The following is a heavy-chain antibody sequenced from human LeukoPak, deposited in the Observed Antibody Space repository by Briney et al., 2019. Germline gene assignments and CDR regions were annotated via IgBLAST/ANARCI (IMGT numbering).Heavy chain of an antibody. D-gene: IGHD1-26*01. CDR1: GGSFSGYY. CDR2: INHSGST. Sequence: SETLSLTCAVYGGSFSGYYWSWIRQPPGKGLEWIGEINHSGSTNYNPSLKSRVTISVDTSKNQISLKLSSVTAADTAVYYCARRTIVGAYDAFDIWGQGTMVTVSS. J-gene: IGHJ3*02. V-gene: IGHV4-34*01. CDR3: ARRTIVGAYDAFDI.